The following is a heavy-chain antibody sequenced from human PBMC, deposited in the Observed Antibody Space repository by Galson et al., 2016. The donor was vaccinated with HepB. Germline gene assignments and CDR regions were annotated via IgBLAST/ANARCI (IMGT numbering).Heavy chain of an antibody. Sequence: SVKVSCKASGYTFTRYYIHCVRQAPGQGLEWMGIINPSGGGTSYAQKFQGRVTMTRDTSTSTVYMEMSSLRSEATAVYDCASDLYNSSRSGPLQYWGQGTLVTVSS. CDR2: INPSGGGT. CDR1: GYTFTRYY. D-gene: IGHD6-13*01. J-gene: IGHJ4*02. CDR3: ASDLYNSSRSGPLQY. V-gene: IGHV1-46*03.